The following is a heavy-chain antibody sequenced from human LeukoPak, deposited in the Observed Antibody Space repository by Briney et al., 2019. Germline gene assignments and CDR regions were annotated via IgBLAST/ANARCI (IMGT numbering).Heavy chain of an antibody. D-gene: IGHD5-24*01. J-gene: IGHJ4*02. V-gene: IGHV4-59*08. CDR1: GGSMSSYY. CDR3: ARGARAGYNLEPFDY. CDR2: IYYSGST. Sequence: SETLSLTCTVSGGSMSSYYWSWIRQPPGEGLEWIGYIYYSGSTKYNPSLKSRVTISVDTSKNQFSLKLSSVTAADTAVYYCARGARAGYNLEPFDYWGQGTLVTVSS.